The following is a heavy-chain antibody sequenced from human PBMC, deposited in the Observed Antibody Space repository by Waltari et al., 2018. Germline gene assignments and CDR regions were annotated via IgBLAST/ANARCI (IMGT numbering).Heavy chain of an antibody. CDR3: ATAPDAFQIIN. V-gene: IGHV1-2*02. Sequence: QVQLVQSGAEVKQPGASVKVSCNTSGYTSTGYYMYWVRRAPGQGLEWRGWFNPYSGGTAYAQKFQGRVTLTRDTSISTADMELNRLISDDSAMYYCATAPDAFQIINWGQGTLVTVSS. CDR1: GYTSTGYY. CDR2: FNPYSGGT. J-gene: IGHJ4*02. D-gene: IGHD2-2*01.